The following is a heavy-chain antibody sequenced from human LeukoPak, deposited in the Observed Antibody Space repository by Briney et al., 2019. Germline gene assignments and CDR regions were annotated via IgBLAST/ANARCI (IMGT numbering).Heavy chain of an antibody. Sequence: GAPVKVSCKASGYTFTGYYMHWVRQAPGQGLEWMGWINPNSGGTNYAKKFQGRVTMTRATSISTAYMELSRLRSDDTAVYYCARDGSATMVRGVMIPYFDYWGQGTLVTVSS. D-gene: IGHD3-10*01. CDR3: ARDGSATMVRGVMIPYFDY. CDR1: GYTFTGYY. CDR2: INPNSGGT. V-gene: IGHV1-2*02. J-gene: IGHJ4*02.